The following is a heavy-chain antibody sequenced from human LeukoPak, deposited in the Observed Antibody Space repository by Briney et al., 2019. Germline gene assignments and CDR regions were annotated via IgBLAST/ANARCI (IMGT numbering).Heavy chain of an antibody. J-gene: IGHJ4*02. CDR3: ARSYSGSYYVDY. Sequence: SETLSLTCAVYGGSFSGYYWSWIRQPPGKGLEWIGYIYYSGSTNYNPSLKSRVTISVDTSKNQFSLKLSSVTAADTAVYYCARSYSGSYYVDYWGQGTLVTVSS. CDR1: GGSFSGYY. V-gene: IGHV4-59*01. D-gene: IGHD1-26*01. CDR2: IYYSGST.